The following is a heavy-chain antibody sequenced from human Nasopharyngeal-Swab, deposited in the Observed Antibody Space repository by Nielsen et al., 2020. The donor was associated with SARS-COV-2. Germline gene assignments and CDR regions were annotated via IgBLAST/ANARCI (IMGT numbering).Heavy chain of an antibody. Sequence: GESLKISCAASGFTFSSYAMSWVRQAPGKGLELVSAISGSGGSTYYADSVKGRFTISRDNSKNTLYLQMNSLRAEDTAVYYCAKDLDWNWYFDLWGRGTLVTVSS. D-gene: IGHD1-1*01. CDR1: GFTFSSYA. V-gene: IGHV3-23*01. J-gene: IGHJ2*01. CDR3: AKDLDWNWYFDL. CDR2: ISGSGGST.